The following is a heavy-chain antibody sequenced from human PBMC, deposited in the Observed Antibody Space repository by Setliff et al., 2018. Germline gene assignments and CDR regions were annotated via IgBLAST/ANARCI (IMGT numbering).Heavy chain of an antibody. D-gene: IGHD6-19*01. J-gene: IGHJ4*02. V-gene: IGHV4-4*07. CDR1: GDPIDSYY. CDR2: IQSTGNT. Sequence: PSETLSLTCSVSGDPIDSYYWSWIRQPAGKGLEWIGLIQSTGNTNYNPSLQSRVTISIDTSKNQFSLKMTSVTATDTAMYYCAGTPARGTTWLSPFDYWGQGTLVTVSS. CDR3: AGTPARGTTWLSPFDY.